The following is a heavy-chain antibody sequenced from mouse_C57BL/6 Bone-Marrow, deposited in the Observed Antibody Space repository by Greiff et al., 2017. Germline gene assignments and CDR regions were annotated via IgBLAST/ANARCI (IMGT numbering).Heavy chain of an antibody. V-gene: IGHV5-12*01. J-gene: IGHJ1*03. CDR1: GFTFSDYY. CDR2: ISNGGGST. Sequence: EVKLMESGGGLVQPGGSLKLSCAASGFTFSDYYMYWVRQTPEKRLEWVAYISNGGGSTYYPDTVKGRFTISRDNAKNTLYLQMSRLKSEDTAMYYCASQASGDNLYFDVWGTGTTVTVSS. CDR3: ASQASGDNLYFDV. D-gene: IGHD3-3*01.